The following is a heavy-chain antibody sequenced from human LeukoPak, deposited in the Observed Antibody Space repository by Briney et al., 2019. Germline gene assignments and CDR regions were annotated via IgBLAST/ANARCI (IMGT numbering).Heavy chain of an antibody. J-gene: IGHJ4*02. V-gene: IGHV1-46*01. CDR3: ARDGVAGTYYFDY. CDR2: INPSAGTT. Sequence: ASVKVSCKASGYTFTSYYMHWVRQAPGQGLEWMGLINPSAGTTTYAQKFQGRVTVTRDTSTSTVYMDLSSLKSEDTAVYFCARDGVAGTYYFDYWGQGTPVTVSS. D-gene: IGHD6-19*01. CDR1: GYTFTSYY.